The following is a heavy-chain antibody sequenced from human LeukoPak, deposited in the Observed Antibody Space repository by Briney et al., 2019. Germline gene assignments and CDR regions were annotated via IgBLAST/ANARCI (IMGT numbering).Heavy chain of an antibody. Sequence: GGSLRLSCAASGFTFSKYWMLWVRQAPGKGLESVSRINTDGTFTTYADSVKGRFTFSRDNADKTMFLQMNSVRDEDTAVYYCATKQWLAPPPDSWGQGTPVTVSS. CDR2: INTDGTFT. J-gene: IGHJ4*02. D-gene: IGHD6-19*01. V-gene: IGHV3-74*01. CDR3: ATKQWLAPPPDS. CDR1: GFTFSKYW.